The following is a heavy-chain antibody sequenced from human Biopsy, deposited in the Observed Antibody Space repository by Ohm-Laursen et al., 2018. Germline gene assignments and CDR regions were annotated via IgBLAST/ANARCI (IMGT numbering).Heavy chain of an antibody. J-gene: IGHJ3*01. D-gene: IGHD3-22*01. CDR1: GGDINNYH. Sequence: SETLSLTCIVSGGDINNYHWSWIRQPAGKGLEWIGRIYPGGSTNYNPSLKSRVTMSVDTSKKQLSLRLRSVTAADTAMYYCASVVLGPTNDAFDLWGQGTMVVVSS. CDR2: IYPGGST. CDR3: ASVVLGPTNDAFDL. V-gene: IGHV4-4*07.